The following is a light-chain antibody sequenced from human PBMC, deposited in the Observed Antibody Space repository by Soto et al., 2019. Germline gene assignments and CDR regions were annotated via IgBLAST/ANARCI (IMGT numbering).Light chain of an antibody. CDR1: QSVGSF. J-gene: IGKJ2*01. CDR3: QQRGAWPRT. Sequence: EIVLTQAPATLSLSPGERATLSCRASQSVGSFLAWYRQTPGQAPRLLIYDASNRASGIPARFSGSGSGTDFTLTISSLEPEDFAIYYCQQRGAWPRTFGQGTKLEI. V-gene: IGKV3-11*01. CDR2: DAS.